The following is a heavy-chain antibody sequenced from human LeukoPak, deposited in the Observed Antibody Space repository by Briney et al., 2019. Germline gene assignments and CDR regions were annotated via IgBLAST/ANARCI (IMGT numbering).Heavy chain of an antibody. CDR2: IYYSGST. Sequence: SETLSLTCTVSGGSISSYYWSWIRQPPGKGLEWIGYIYYSGSTYYNPSLKSRVTISVDTSKNQFSLKLSSVTAADTAVYYCARRPRGFGELDYWGQGTLVTVSS. V-gene: IGHV4-59*08. CDR3: ARRPRGFGELDY. CDR1: GGSISSYY. D-gene: IGHD3-10*01. J-gene: IGHJ4*02.